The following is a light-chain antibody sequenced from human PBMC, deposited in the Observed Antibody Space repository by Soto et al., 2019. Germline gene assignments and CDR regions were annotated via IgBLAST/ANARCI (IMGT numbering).Light chain of an antibody. CDR1: ENVRTF. V-gene: IGKV3-11*01. Sequence: EIVLTQSPGTLSLSPGARATLSCRASENVRTFVDWYQQKPGQAPRLLIYGASNRATDIPARFSGSGSGTDFTLTISNLEPEDFAVYYCQQHSQWPPWTFRQGTKVDIK. J-gene: IGKJ1*01. CDR3: QQHSQWPPWT. CDR2: GAS.